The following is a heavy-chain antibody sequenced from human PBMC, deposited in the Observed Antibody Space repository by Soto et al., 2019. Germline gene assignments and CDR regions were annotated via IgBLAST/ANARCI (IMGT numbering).Heavy chain of an antibody. D-gene: IGHD4-17*01. CDR1: GFTFSSYG. J-gene: IGHJ6*03. CDR2: ISYDGSNK. V-gene: IGHV3-30*18. Sequence: PGGSLKLSCAAPGFTFSSYGMPWVRQAPGKGLEWVAVISYDGSNKYYADSVKGRFTISRDNSKNTLYLQMNSLRAEDTAVYYCAKVPYGDYYYYYMDVWGKGTTVTVSS. CDR3: AKVPYGDYYYYYMDV.